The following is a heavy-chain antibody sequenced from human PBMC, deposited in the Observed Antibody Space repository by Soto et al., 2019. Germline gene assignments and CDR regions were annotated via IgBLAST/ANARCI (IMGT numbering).Heavy chain of an antibody. CDR3: ASCSLGPSKATVVTPHYYYYGMEV. J-gene: IGHJ6*02. CDR2: IYSGGST. Sequence: GGSLRLSCAASVFTVSSNYMSLVRQAPGKGLEWVSVIYSGGSTYYADSVKVRFTISRYNSKNTLYLQINSLRAEDTAVYYCASCSLGPSKATVVTPHYYYYGMEVWGQGTTVTVSS. D-gene: IGHD4-17*01. V-gene: IGHV3-53*01. CDR1: VFTVSSNY.